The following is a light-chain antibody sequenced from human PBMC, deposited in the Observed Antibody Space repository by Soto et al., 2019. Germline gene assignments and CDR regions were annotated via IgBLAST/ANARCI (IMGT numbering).Light chain of an antibody. J-gene: IGLJ2*01. CDR2: EVS. V-gene: IGLV2-8*01. CDR1: SSDVGGYNY. CDR3: SSYAGRNNLV. Sequence: QSALTQPPSASGSPVQSVTISCTGTSSDVGGYNYVSWYQQHPGKAPKLMIYEVSKRPSGVPDRFSGSKSGNTASLTVSGLQAEDEADYYCSSYAGRNNLVFGGGTKLTVL.